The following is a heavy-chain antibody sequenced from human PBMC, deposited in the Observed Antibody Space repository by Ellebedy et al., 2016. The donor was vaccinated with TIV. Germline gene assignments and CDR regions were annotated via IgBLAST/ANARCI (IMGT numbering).Heavy chain of an antibody. V-gene: IGHV3-23*01. CDR3: AKEESSGRFDY. CDR2: VSDSGGRT. CDR1: GFTFSSVA. J-gene: IGHJ4*02. D-gene: IGHD6-19*01. Sequence: GGSLRLSXAASGFTFSSVAMSWVRQVPGKGLEWVSGVSDSGGRTYYADSVKGRFTISRDNSKNMLYLQMNSLRVDDTAVYYCAKEESSGRFDYWGQGTLVTVSS.